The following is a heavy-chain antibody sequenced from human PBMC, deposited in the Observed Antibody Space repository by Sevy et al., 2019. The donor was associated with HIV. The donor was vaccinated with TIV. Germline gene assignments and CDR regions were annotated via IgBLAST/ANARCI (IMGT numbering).Heavy chain of an antibody. Sequence: GGSLTLSCAASGFTFSSYAMHWVRQAPGKGLEWVAVISYDGSNKYYADSVKGRFTISRDNSKNTLYLQMNSLRAEDTAVYYCARDRYYYDSSGYYSGAFDIWGQGTMVTVSS. CDR3: ARDRYYYDSSGYYSGAFDI. CDR1: GFTFSSYA. D-gene: IGHD3-22*01. CDR2: ISYDGSNK. J-gene: IGHJ3*02. V-gene: IGHV3-30-3*01.